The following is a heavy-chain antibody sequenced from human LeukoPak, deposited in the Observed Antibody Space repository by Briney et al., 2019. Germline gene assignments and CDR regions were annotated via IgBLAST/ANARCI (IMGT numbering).Heavy chain of an antibody. CDR3: ARDLAFEGATTKGY. CDR1: GFTFSSYS. Sequence: GGSLRLSCAASGFTFSSYSMNWVRQAPGKGLEWVSYISSSSSNIYYADSVKGRFTISRDNAKNSLYLQMNSLRAEDTAVYYCARDLAFEGATTKGYWGQGTLVTVSS. J-gene: IGHJ4*02. V-gene: IGHV3-48*01. CDR2: ISSSSSNI. D-gene: IGHD1-26*01.